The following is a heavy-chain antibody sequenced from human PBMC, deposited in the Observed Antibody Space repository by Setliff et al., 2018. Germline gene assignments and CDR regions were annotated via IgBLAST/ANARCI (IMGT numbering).Heavy chain of an antibody. Sequence: PSETLSLTCTVSGASISTYYWSWIRRPAGKGLEWIGRVVVDGSTNYNPSLKSRVTMSVDTSKNQFSLKLTSVTAADTAIYYCARDTSSDWAAWFDPWSQGSLVTVSS. CDR1: GASISTYY. V-gene: IGHV4-4*07. CDR2: VVVDGST. J-gene: IGHJ5*02. D-gene: IGHD3-22*01. CDR3: ARDTSSDWAAWFDP.